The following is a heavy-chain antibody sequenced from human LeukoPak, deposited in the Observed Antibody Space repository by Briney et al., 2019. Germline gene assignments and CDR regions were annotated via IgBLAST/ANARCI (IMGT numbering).Heavy chain of an antibody. J-gene: IGHJ6*02. CDR3: AKVPKYYDILTGYYYYGMDV. V-gene: IGHV3-23*01. CDR2: ISGSGGST. Sequence: PGRSLRLSCAASGFTFSSYAMSWVRQAPGKGLEWVSAISGSGGSTYYADSVKGRFTISRDNSKNTLYLQMNSLRAEDTAVYYCAKVPKYYDILTGYYYYGMDVWGQGTTVTVSS. CDR1: GFTFSSYA. D-gene: IGHD3-9*01.